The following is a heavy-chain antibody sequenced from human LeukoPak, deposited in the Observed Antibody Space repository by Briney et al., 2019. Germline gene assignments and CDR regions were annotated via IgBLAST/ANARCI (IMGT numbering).Heavy chain of an antibody. V-gene: IGHV3-30*02. Sequence: GGSLRLSCAASGFTFSSYGMHWVRPAPGKGLEWVAFIRYDGSNKYYADSVKGRFTISRDNSKNTLYLQMNSLRPEDTAVYYCAKSRRRNYDYVWGSYRPSPLFDYWGQGTLVTVSS. J-gene: IGHJ4*02. CDR1: GFTFSSYG. D-gene: IGHD3-16*02. CDR2: IRYDGSNK. CDR3: AKSRRRNYDYVWGSYRPSPLFDY.